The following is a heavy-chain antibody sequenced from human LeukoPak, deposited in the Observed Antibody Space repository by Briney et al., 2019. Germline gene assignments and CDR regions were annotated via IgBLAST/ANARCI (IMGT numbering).Heavy chain of an antibody. CDR2: IIPMFGTT. CDR1: GYTFTSYG. V-gene: IGHV1-69*13. J-gene: IGHJ5*02. Sequence: SVKVSCKAPGYTFTSYGISWVRQAPGQGLEWMGGIIPMFGTTTYAQKFQGRVTIAADDSTSTAYMELSSLTSEDTAVYYCAREVTTVFRFDPWGQGSLVTVSS. D-gene: IGHD4-17*01. CDR3: AREVTTVFRFDP.